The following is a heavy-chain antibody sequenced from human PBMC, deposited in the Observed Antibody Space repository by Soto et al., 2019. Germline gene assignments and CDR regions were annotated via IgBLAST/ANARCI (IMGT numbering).Heavy chain of an antibody. J-gene: IGHJ5*02. Sequence: PSETLSLTCTVPGGSISSGDYYWSWIRQHPGKGLEWIGHIYNSGSTYYNPSLKSRVTISVDTSKNQFSLKLSSVTAADTAVYYCATQEVGGSYVYTFDPWGQGTLVTVSS. CDR3: ATQEVGGSYVYTFDP. CDR1: GGSISSGDYY. CDR2: IYNSGST. V-gene: IGHV4-30-4*08. D-gene: IGHD1-26*01.